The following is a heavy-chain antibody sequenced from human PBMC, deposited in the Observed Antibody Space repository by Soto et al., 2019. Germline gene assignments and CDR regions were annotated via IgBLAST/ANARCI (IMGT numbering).Heavy chain of an antibody. V-gene: IGHV1-3*01. D-gene: IGHD6-19*01. CDR3: ARDYADIAVAGIPLLAH. J-gene: IGHJ4*01. CDR2: INAGNGNT. Sequence: QVQLVQSGAEVKKPGASVNVSCKASGFTFIKYAMHWVRQAPGPRPEWMGWINAGNGNTRYSQRWQGRVTIPRDTSASTVYMDLSSLRSEDTAVYYCARDYADIAVAGIPLLAHWGQGTLVTVSS. CDR1: GFTFIKYA.